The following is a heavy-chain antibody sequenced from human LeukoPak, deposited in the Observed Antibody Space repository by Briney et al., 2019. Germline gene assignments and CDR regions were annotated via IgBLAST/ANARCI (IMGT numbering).Heavy chain of an antibody. CDR1: GGSISSGGYS. CDR3: ARVWGYDILTGYFDAFDI. J-gene: IGHJ3*02. V-gene: IGHV4-30-2*01. D-gene: IGHD3-9*01. CDR2: ICHSGST. Sequence: SETLSLTCAVSGGSISSGGYSWSWIRQPPGKGLEWIGYICHSGSTYYNPSLKSRVTISVDRSKNQFSLKLSSVTAADTAVYYCARVWGYDILTGYFDAFDIWGQGTMVTVSS.